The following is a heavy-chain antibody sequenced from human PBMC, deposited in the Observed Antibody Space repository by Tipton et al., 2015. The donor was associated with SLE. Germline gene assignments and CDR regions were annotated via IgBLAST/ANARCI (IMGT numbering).Heavy chain of an antibody. D-gene: IGHD5-12*01. V-gene: IGHV3-48*03. CDR2: ISSSGSAI. CDR3: ARGGDIVDYFDL. CDR1: GFTFSSYE. J-gene: IGHJ2*01. Sequence: SLRLSCAASGFTFSSYEMNWVRQAPGRGLEWVSYISSSGSAIYYADSVKGRFTISRDNAKNSLYLQMNSLRAEDTAVYYCARGGDIVDYFDLWGRGTLVTVSS.